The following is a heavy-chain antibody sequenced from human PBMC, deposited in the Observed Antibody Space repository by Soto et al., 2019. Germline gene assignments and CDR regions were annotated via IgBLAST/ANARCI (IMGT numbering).Heavy chain of an antibody. J-gene: IGHJ4*02. V-gene: IGHV3-49*04. CDR3: TRDVVGYLWGTYCSVHDH. D-gene: IGHD3-16*01. CDR2: IRSRAYGETP. Sequence: PGGSLRLSCTASGFNFHDYAIIWVRQAPGKGLEWVGFIRSRAYGETPDYAASVKGRFNISRDDSKGIAYLQMNSLKTEDSAIYYCTRDVVGYLWGTYCSVHDHWGQGTLVTVS. CDR1: GFNFHDYA.